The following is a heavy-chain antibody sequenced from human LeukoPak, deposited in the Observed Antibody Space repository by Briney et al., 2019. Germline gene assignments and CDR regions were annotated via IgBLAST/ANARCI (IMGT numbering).Heavy chain of an antibody. D-gene: IGHD3-10*02. J-gene: IGHJ2*01. Sequence: SETLSLTCNVSLGSISSYSWTWIRQPAGKGLEWIGRIYNSGSTNYDPSLESRVTMSVDMSKKQLSLKLSSVTAADTAVYYCARDALGMLGVWYFDLWGRGTLVTVSS. V-gene: IGHV4-4*07. CDR2: IYNSGST. CDR3: ARDALGMLGVWYFDL. CDR1: LGSISSYS.